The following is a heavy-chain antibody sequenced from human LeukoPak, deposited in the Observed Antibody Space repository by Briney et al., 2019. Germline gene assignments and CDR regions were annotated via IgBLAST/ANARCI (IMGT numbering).Heavy chain of an antibody. Sequence: AGGSLRLSCAASGFTFDDYAMHWVRQAPGKGLEWVSGISWNSGSIGYADSVKGRFTISRDNAKNSLYLQMNSLRAEDTALYYCAKGRVYDILTGYFDYWGQGTLVTVSS. D-gene: IGHD3-9*01. CDR3: AKGRVYDILTGYFDY. CDR1: GFTFDDYA. J-gene: IGHJ4*02. CDR2: ISWNSGSI. V-gene: IGHV3-9*01.